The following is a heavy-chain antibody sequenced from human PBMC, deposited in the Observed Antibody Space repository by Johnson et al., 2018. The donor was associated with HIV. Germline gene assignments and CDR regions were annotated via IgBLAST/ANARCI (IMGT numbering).Heavy chain of an antibody. V-gene: IGHV3-74*01. CDR3: GRDLYSYEDAFDI. CDR2: INTDGSST. D-gene: IGHD5-18*01. J-gene: IGHJ3*02. CDR1: GFTFSRYR. Sequence: VQLVESGGGLVQPGGSLRLSCAASGFTFSRYRMHWVRQAPGKGLVWVSRINTDGSSTFYADSVKGRFTISRDNAKNTLYLQMNSLRAEDTAVYYCGRDLYSYEDAFDIWGQGTMVTVSS.